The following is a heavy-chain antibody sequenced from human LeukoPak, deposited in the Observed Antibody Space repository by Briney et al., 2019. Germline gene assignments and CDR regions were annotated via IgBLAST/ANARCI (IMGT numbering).Heavy chain of an antibody. Sequence: SETLSLTCTVSDGSISSFYWSGIRQPPGKGLEWIGYIYYSGISHYNPSLKSRVTISVDTSKNQFSLKLSSVTAADTAVYFCARPVRRLRRDDAFDIWGQGTMVTVSS. CDR3: ARPVRRLRRDDAFDI. J-gene: IGHJ3*02. D-gene: IGHD4-17*01. V-gene: IGHV4-59*01. CDR1: DGSISSFY. CDR2: IYYSGIS.